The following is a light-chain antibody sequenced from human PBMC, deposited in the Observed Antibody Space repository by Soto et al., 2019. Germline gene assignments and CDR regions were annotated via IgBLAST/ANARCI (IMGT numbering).Light chain of an antibody. V-gene: IGKV1-39*01. CDR3: QQSYNAPPYT. CDR1: ENIDDY. CDR2: GAS. Sequence: IQMTQSPSSLSASVGDRVTITCRASENIDDYLNWYQQKPGKAPKLLIHGASNLQGGVPSRFSATGSGTDFTLSINTLHPEDLATYYCQQSYNAPPYTFGPGTIVDLK. J-gene: IGKJ3*01.